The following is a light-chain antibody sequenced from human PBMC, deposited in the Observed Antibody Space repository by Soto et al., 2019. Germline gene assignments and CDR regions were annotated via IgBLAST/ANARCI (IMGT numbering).Light chain of an antibody. CDR1: QSVSNSY. Sequence: EIVLTQSPGTLSLSPWERATLSCRASQSVSNSYLAWYQQKPGQAPRLLIYGASSRATGIPDRFSGSGSGTDFTLTISRLEPEDFAVYYCQQYGSSPGLTCGGGTKVDI. CDR2: GAS. CDR3: QQYGSSPGLT. J-gene: IGKJ4*01. V-gene: IGKV3-20*01.